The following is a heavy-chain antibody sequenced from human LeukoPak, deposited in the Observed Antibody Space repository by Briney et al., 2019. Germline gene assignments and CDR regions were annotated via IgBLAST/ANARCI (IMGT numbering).Heavy chain of an antibody. Sequence: SVKVSCKASGGTFSSCAISWVRQAPGQGLEWMGRIIPIFGTANYAQKFQGRVTITTDESTSTAYMELSSLRSEDTAVYYCARDVVAAVSNWFDPWGQGTLVTVSS. CDR3: ARDVVAAVSNWFDP. D-gene: IGHD6-13*01. V-gene: IGHV1-69*05. J-gene: IGHJ5*02. CDR1: GGTFSSCA. CDR2: IIPIFGTA.